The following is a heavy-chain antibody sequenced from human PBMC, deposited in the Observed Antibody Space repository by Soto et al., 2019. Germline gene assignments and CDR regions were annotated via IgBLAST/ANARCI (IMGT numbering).Heavy chain of an antibody. Sequence: WTWIRQHPGKGLEWIGYIYSSGSTYDNPSFKSRVTISFDTSKNQFSLKLSSVTAADTAIYYCAREAADYFDYWGQGALVTVSS. CDR2: IYSSGST. D-gene: IGHD6-25*01. J-gene: IGHJ4*02. V-gene: IGHV4-31*02. CDR3: AREAADYFDY.